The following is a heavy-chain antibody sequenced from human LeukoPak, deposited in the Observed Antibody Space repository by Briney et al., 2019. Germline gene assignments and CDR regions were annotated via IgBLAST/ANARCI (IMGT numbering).Heavy chain of an antibody. D-gene: IGHD3-10*01. CDR2: IYYSGST. J-gene: IGHJ4*02. V-gene: IGHV4-59*08. Sequence: MTSETLSLTCTVSGGSISSYHWSWIRQPPGKGLEWIGYIYYSGSTNYNPSLKSRVTISIDTSKNQFSLKLSSVTAADTAVYYCVSGSGSFAVAYWGQGTLVTVSS. CDR1: GGSISSYH. CDR3: VSGSGSFAVAY.